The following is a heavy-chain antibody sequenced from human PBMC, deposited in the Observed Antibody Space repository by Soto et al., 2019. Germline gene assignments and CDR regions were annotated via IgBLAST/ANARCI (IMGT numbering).Heavy chain of an antibody. CDR3: ARGHSTDCSNGVCSFFYNHEMDV. V-gene: IGHV1-2*04. CDR2: INPKSGGT. D-gene: IGHD2-8*01. CDR1: GYSFTDYH. J-gene: IGHJ6*02. Sequence: ASVKVSCKASGYSFTDYHIHWVRQAPGQGLEWLGRINPKSGGTSTAQKFQGWVTMTRDRSISTVYVELTRLRSDDTAVYFCARGHSTDCSNGVCSFFYNHEMDVWGQGTTVTVSS.